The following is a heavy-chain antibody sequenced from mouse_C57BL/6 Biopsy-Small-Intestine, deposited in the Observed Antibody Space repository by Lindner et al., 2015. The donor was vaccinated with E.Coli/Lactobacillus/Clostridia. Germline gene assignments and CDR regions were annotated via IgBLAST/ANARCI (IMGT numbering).Heavy chain of an antibody. V-gene: IGHV5-6*01. CDR1: GFTFSSYG. D-gene: IGHD4-1*01. CDR2: ISSGGSYT. Sequence: VQLQESGGDLVKPGGSLKLSCAASGFTFSSYGMSWVRQTPDKRLEWVATISSGGSYTYYPDSVKGRFTISRDNAKNTLYLQMSSLKSEDTAMYYCVRDRVTGTRAMDYWGQGTSVTVSS. J-gene: IGHJ4*01. CDR3: VRDRVTGTRAMDY.